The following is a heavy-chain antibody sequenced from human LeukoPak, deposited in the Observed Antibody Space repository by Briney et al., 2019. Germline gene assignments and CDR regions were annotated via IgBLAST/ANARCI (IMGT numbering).Heavy chain of an antibody. CDR2: IIPIFGTA. D-gene: IGHD5-18*01. V-gene: IGHV1-69*13. Sequence: SVKVSCKASGGTFSSYAISWVRQAPGQGLEWMGGIIPIFGTANYAQKSQGRVTITADESTSTAYMELSSLRSEDTAVYYCAREGGGYSYGLHYFDYWGQGTLVTVSS. CDR3: AREGGGYSYGLHYFDY. CDR1: GGTFSSYA. J-gene: IGHJ4*02.